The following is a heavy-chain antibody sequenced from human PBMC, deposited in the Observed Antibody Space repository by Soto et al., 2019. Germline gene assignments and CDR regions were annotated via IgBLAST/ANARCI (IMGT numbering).Heavy chain of an antibody. CDR1: GFTFDDYA. CDR3: GRGSSGWYSVDY. Sequence: GGSLRLSXGASGFTFDDYAMHWVRQAPGKGLEWVSLISWDGGSTFYADSVKGRFTISRDSSKNSLYLRMNSLRPEDTALYYCGRGSSGWYSVDYWGQGTLVTAPQ. V-gene: IGHV3-43D*04. CDR2: ISWDGGST. D-gene: IGHD6-19*01. J-gene: IGHJ4*02.